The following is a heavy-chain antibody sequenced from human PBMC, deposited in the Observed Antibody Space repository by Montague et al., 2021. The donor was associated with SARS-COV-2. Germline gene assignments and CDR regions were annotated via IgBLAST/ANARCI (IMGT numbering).Heavy chain of an antibody. Sequence: VKPTQTLTLTCTFSGFSLSTSGVCVSWIRQPPGKALEWLALIDWGDDKYYSTSLKTRLTISKDTSKNQVVLTMTNMDPVDTATYYCARIRDYDILTGSYSGFDYWGQGTLVTVSS. J-gene: IGHJ4*02. CDR1: GFSLSTSGVC. D-gene: IGHD3-9*01. CDR3: ARIRDYDILTGSYSGFDY. V-gene: IGHV2-70*01. CDR2: IDWGDDK.